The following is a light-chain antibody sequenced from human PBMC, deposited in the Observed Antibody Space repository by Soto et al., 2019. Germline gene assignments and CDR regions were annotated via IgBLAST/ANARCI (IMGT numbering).Light chain of an antibody. CDR1: QSISSW. V-gene: IGKV1-5*03. Sequence: DIQMTQSPSTLSGSVGERVTITCRASQSISSWLAWYQQKPGKAPNLLIYKASSLESGVPSRFSGSGSGTEFTLTISSLQPDDFATYYCQQYNSYSRTFGQGTKVDIK. CDR2: KAS. J-gene: IGKJ1*01. CDR3: QQYNSYSRT.